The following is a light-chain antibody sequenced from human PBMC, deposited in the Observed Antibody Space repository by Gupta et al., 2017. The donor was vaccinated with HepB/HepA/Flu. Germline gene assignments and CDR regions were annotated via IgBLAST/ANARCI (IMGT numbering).Light chain of an antibody. Sequence: SYVLTQPPSASVAPGQTAKITCGGDDIGTQSVHWYQQKPGQAPVLVVYDDSDRPSGIPERFSGSNSGNTATLTVSRVEAGDEADYYCQVWHTSRNRVFGGGTKLTVL. V-gene: IGLV3-21*02. CDR1: DIGTQS. CDR2: DDS. CDR3: QVWHTSRNRV. J-gene: IGLJ2*01.